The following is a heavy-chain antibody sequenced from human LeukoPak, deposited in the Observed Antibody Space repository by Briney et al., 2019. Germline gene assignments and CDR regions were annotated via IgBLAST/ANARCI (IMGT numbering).Heavy chain of an antibody. V-gene: IGHV6-1*01. CDR1: GDSVSSNSVT. CDR2: TYYRSTWYN. Sequence: SQTLSLTCAISGDSVSSNSVTWNWIRQSPSRGLEWLGRTYYRSTWYNDYAVSVRGRITVNPDTFKNQFSLHLNSVTPEDTAVYYCARRLTQYDCFDPWGQGILVTVSS. J-gene: IGHJ5*02. D-gene: IGHD2-2*01. CDR3: ARRLTQYDCFDP.